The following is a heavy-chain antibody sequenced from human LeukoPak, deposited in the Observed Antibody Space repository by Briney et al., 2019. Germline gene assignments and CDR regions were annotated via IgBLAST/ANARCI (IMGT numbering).Heavy chain of an antibody. CDR1: GASITSGSYY. CDR2: IYTSGST. V-gene: IGHV4-61*02. CDR3: ARGSATAKY. D-gene: IGHD2-21*02. J-gene: IGHJ4*02. Sequence: SETLSLTCTVSGASITSGSYYWSWIRQPAGKGLEWIGRIYTSGSTNYNPSLKSRVTISVDTSKNQFSLKLSSVTAADTAVYYCARGSATAKYWGQGALVTVSS.